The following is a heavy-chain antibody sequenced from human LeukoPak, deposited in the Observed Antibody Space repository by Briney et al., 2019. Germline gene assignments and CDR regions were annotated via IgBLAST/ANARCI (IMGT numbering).Heavy chain of an antibody. CDR2: IDYSGST. Sequence: SEPVSLPCTLWVGPISIHYGRCPRRPPGEGREWMGYIDYSGSTNYNPSLKSRVTISVDTSKNQFSLKLSSVTAADTAVYYCASSGYSSSWSRDWFDPWGQGTLVTVSS. J-gene: IGHJ5*02. V-gene: IGHV4-59*11. CDR1: VGPISIHY. CDR3: ASSGYSSSWSRDWFDP. D-gene: IGHD6-13*01.